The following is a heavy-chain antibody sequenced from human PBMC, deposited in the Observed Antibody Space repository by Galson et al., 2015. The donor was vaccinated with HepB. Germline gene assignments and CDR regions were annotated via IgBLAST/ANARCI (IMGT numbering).Heavy chain of an antibody. J-gene: IGHJ6*02. V-gene: IGHV3-21*01. CDR1: GFTFSSYS. CDR3: ARDYTSGWDYYYKGMDV. Sequence: SLRLSCAASGFTFSSYSMNWVRQAPGKGLEWVSSISSSSSYIYYADSVKGRFSISRDNSNNTLYLHINNVRADDTAIYYCARDYTSGWDYYYKGMDVWGQGTTVTVSS. D-gene: IGHD6-19*01. CDR2: ISSSSSYI.